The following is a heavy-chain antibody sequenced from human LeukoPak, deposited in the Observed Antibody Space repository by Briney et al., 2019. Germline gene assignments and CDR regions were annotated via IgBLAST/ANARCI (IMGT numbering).Heavy chain of an antibody. CDR3: ARDQYDTWSRRGNFDS. V-gene: IGHV3-7*03. Sequence: PGGSLRLSCAASGFAISDYSMNWVRQVPGKGLEWVANIKLDGSEKNYVDSVKGRFTISRDNTKNSLYLQMNSLRAEDTAVFYCARDQYDTWSRRGNFDSWGQGTLVIVSS. CDR1: GFAISDYS. CDR2: IKLDGSEK. J-gene: IGHJ4*02. D-gene: IGHD3-3*01.